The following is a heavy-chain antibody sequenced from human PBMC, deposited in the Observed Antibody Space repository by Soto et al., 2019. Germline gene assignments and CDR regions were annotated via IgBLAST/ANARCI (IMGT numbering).Heavy chain of an antibody. V-gene: IGHV3-74*01. J-gene: IGHJ4*02. CDR3: ARDAQGSDSSGYYYDPVNY. D-gene: IGHD3-22*01. Sequence: GGSLRLSCAASGFTFSSYWMHWVRQAPEKGLVWVSRINSDGSSTSYADSVKGRFTISRDNAKNTLYLQMNSLRAEDTAVYYCARDAQGSDSSGYYYDPVNYWGQGTLVTVSS. CDR1: GFTFSSYW. CDR2: INSDGSST.